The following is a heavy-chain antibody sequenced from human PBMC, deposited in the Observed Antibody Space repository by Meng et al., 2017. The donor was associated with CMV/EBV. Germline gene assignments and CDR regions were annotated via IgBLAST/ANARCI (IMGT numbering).Heavy chain of an antibody. J-gene: IGHJ6*02. V-gene: IGHV4-34*01. D-gene: IGHD3-3*01. Sequence: GSLRLSCAVYGGSFSGYYWSWIRQHPGKGLEWIGEINHSGSTNYNPSLKSRVTISVDTSKNQFSLKLSSVTAADTAVYYCARGFRDTIFGVVIMYGMDVWGQGTTVTVSS. CDR2: INHSGST. CDR3: ARGFRDTIFGVVIMYGMDV. CDR1: GGSFSGYY.